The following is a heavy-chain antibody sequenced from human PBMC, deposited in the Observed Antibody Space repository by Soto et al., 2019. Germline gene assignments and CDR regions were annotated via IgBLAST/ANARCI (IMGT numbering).Heavy chain of an antibody. V-gene: IGHV3-23*01. J-gene: IGHJ4*02. CDR1: GFTFSNYA. CDR3: AKDQGSSWCEIDY. D-gene: IGHD6-13*01. Sequence: EVQLLESEGGLVQPGGSLRLSCAASGFTFSNYAVTWVRQAPGKGLEWVSTISGSGGSTYYADSVKGRFTISRDNSKNTLYLQMNSLRAEDTAVYYCAKDQGSSWCEIDYWGQGTLVTVSS. CDR2: ISGSGGST.